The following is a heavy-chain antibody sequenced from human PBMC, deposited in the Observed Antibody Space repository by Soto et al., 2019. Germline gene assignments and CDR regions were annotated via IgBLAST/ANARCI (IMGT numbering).Heavy chain of an antibody. CDR1: GFTFSSYA. V-gene: IGHV3-23*01. D-gene: IGHD4-17*01. CDR2: ISGRGGST. Sequence: EVQLLESGGGLVQPGGSLRLSCAASGFTFSSYAMAWVRQAPGKGLEWVSAISGRGGSTNYADSVKGRFTISRDNSKNTLHLQMNSLRAEDTAVYYCAKDLYGDYGRLFDYWGQGALVTVSS. CDR3: AKDLYGDYGRLFDY. J-gene: IGHJ4*02.